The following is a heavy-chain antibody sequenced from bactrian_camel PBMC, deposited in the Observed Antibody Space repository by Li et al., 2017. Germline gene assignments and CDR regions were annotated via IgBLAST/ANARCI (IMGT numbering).Heavy chain of an antibody. D-gene: IGHD2*01. CDR1: GISLDASQ. V-gene: IGHV3S56*01. J-gene: IGHJ4*01. CDR3: AAQFLEASCAVVHAIDN. Sequence: HVQLVESGGGSAQVGGSLTLSCGASGISLDASQRGWYRQAPGKEREGVATFHTAGSTNYVDSVKGRFSISLDTAKNTVFLQMNSLKPEDTATYYCAAQFLEASCAVVHAIDNWGQGTQVTVS. CDR2: FHTAGST.